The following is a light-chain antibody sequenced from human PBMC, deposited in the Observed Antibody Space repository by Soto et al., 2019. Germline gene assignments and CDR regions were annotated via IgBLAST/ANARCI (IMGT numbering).Light chain of an antibody. Sequence: EIVMTQSPAILSVSPGERATLSCRASQSVSTNLAWFQQKPGQAPRFLIYGASSRATGIPDRFSGSGPGTDFTLTISRLEPEDFAVYYCQQYGRSPTTFGQGTKVDIK. CDR1: QSVSTN. CDR2: GAS. CDR3: QQYGRSPTT. V-gene: IGKV3-20*01. J-gene: IGKJ1*01.